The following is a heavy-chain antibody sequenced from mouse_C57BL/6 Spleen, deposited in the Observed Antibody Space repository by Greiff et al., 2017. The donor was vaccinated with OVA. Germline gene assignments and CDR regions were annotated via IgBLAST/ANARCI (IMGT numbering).Heavy chain of an antibody. CDR3: ARIYYGSSYGDAMDY. D-gene: IGHD1-1*01. J-gene: IGHJ4*01. Sequence: QVQLQQSGAELARPGASVKLSCKASGYTFTSYGISWVKQRTGQGLEWIGEIYPRSGNTYYNEKFKGKATLTADKSSSTAYMELRSLTSEDSAVYFCARIYYGSSYGDAMDYWGQGTSVTVSS. V-gene: IGHV1-81*01. CDR1: GYTFTSYG. CDR2: IYPRSGNT.